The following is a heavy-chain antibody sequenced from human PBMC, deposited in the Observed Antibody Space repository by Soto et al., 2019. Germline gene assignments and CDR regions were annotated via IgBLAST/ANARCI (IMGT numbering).Heavy chain of an antibody. CDR1: GFTFSSYA. V-gene: IGHV3-23*01. CDR3: AKSKAGDQDYYYYMDV. D-gene: IGHD7-27*01. Sequence: GGSLRLSCAASGFTFSSYAMSWVRPAPGKGLEWVSAISGSGGSTYYADSVKGRFTISRDNSKNTLYLQMNSLRAEDTAVYYCAKSKAGDQDYYYYMDVWGKGTTVTVSS. CDR2: ISGSGGST. J-gene: IGHJ6*03.